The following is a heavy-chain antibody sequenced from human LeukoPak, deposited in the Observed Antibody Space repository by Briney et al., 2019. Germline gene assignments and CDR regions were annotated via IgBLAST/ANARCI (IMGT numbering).Heavy chain of an antibody. D-gene: IGHD1-26*01. Sequence: GGSLRLSCEASGFTFSSYAMSWVRQAPGKGLEWVSAISGSGGSTYYADSVKGRFTISRDNSKNTLYLQMNSLRAEDTAVYYCARGPVVGASTEVFDYWGQGTLVTVSS. CDR3: ARGPVVGASTEVFDY. V-gene: IGHV3-23*01. CDR1: GFTFSSYA. CDR2: ISGSGGST. J-gene: IGHJ4*02.